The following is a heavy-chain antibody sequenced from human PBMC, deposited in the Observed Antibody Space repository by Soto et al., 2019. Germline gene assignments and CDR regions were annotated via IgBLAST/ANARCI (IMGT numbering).Heavy chain of an antibody. Sequence: GGSLRLSCGGSGFTFSSYAMSWVRQPPGKGLEWVSGVSGSGSSTFYSDSVKGRFTISRDNSKNTLFPQMNSLRAEDTALYFCAGSDLSASYYFDYWGQGTLVTVSS. D-gene: IGHD3-16*02. J-gene: IGHJ4*02. CDR2: VSGSGSST. CDR1: GFTFSSYA. CDR3: AGSDLSASYYFDY. V-gene: IGHV3-23*01.